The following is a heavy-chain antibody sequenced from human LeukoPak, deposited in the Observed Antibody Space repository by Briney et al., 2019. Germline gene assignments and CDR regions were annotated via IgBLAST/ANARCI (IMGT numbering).Heavy chain of an antibody. D-gene: IGHD2-2*01. J-gene: IGHJ6*02. CDR1: GFTFSSYA. Sequence: GRSLRLSCAASGFTFSSYAMHWVRQAPGKGLEWVAVISCDGSNKYYADSVKGRFTISRDNSKNTLYLQMNSLRAEDTAVYYCAKELGGDCSSTSCYYYYGMDVWGQGTTVTVSS. CDR3: AKELGGDCSSTSCYYYYGMDV. V-gene: IGHV3-30*01. CDR2: ISCDGSNK.